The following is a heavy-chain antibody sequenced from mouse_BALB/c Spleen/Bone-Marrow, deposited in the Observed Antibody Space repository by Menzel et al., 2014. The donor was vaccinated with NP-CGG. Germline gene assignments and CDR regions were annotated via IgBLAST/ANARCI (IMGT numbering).Heavy chain of an antibody. V-gene: IGHV3-8*02. CDR1: GDSITSGY. J-gene: IGHJ1*01. CDR3: ARWGGSGYFDV. Sequence: EVHLVESGPSLVKPSQTLSLTCSVTGDSITSGYWNWIRKFPGNKLEYMGYISYSGRTYHNPSLKSRISITRDTSKNQFFLQLNSVTTEDTATYFCARWGGSGYFDVWGAGTTVTVSS. D-gene: IGHD1-1*02. CDR2: ISYSGRT.